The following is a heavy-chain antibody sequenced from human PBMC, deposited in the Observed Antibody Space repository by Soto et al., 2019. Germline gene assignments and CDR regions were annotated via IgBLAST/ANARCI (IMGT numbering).Heavy chain of an antibody. CDR2: INPNNGDT. V-gene: IGHV1-2*02. CDR1: GYSFTSYY. Sequence: ASVKVSCKASGYSFTSYYMHWVRQAPGQGLEWMGWINPNNGDTKHALKFQGRVTMTRDTSISIAHMELSSLRSDDTAVYYCARVWNYYDSRGHFAYWGQGSPVTVSS. J-gene: IGHJ4*02. D-gene: IGHD3-22*01. CDR3: ARVWNYYDSRGHFAY.